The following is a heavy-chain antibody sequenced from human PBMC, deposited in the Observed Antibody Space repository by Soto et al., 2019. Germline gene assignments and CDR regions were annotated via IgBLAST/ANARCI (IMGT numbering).Heavy chain of an antibody. CDR1: GYTFTGYY. Sequence: ASVKVSCKASGYTFTGYYMHWMRQAPGQGLEWMGWINPNSGGTNYAQKFQGRVTMTRDTSISTAYMELSRLRSDDTAVYYCAKDSVSGLYCSSTSCSHYGMDVWGQGTTVTVSS. D-gene: IGHD2-2*01. V-gene: IGHV1-2*02. CDR3: AKDSVSGLYCSSTSCSHYGMDV. CDR2: INPNSGGT. J-gene: IGHJ6*02.